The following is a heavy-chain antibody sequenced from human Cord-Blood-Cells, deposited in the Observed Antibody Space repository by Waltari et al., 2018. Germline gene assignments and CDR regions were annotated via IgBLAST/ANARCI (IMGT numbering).Heavy chain of an antibody. CDR1: GFTFDDYA. CDR2: ISWDGGST. CDR3: ARGGSGRDAFDI. J-gene: IGHJ3*02. Sequence: EVQLVESGGVVVQPGGSLRLSCAASGFTFDDYAMHWVRQAPGKGVEWVSLISWDGGSTYYAESGKDRFTISRNKRKISLYLQINSRRAEDTALYYCARGGSGRDAFDIWGQGTMVTVSS. V-gene: IGHV3-43D*03. D-gene: IGHD3-10*01.